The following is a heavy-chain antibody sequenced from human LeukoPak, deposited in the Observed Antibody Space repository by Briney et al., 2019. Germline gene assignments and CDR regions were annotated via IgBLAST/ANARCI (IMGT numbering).Heavy chain of an antibody. D-gene: IGHD3-22*01. Sequence: GASVKVSCKASGYTFTGYYMHWVRRAPGQGLEWMGWINPNSGGTNYAQKFQGRVTMTRDMSTSTVYMELSSLRSEDTAVYYCARASRYYDSPDYWGQGTLVTVSS. CDR3: ARASRYYDSPDY. CDR1: GYTFTGYY. J-gene: IGHJ4*02. CDR2: INPNSGGT. V-gene: IGHV1-2*02.